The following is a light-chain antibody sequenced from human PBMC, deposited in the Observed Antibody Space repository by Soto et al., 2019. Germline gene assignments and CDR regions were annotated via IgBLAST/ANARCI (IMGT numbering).Light chain of an antibody. Sequence: DIQMTQSPSSLSASVGDRVTITCRASRSINTYVNWYQQRPGKAPELLIYSASSLHTGVPSRFSGSGAGTDFTFTINSLLPEDFAIYYCQQPYSTPRTFGQGTKVDIK. CDR2: SAS. V-gene: IGKV1-39*01. CDR1: RSINTY. CDR3: QQPYSTPRT. J-gene: IGKJ1*01.